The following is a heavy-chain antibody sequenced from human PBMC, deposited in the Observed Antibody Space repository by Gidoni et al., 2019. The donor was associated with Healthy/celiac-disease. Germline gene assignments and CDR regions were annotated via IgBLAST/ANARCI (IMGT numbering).Heavy chain of an antibody. V-gene: IGHV1-8*01. D-gene: IGHD2-2*02. J-gene: IGHJ6*02. CDR1: GYTFTSYD. CDR2: MNHKSGNT. Sequence: QVQLVQSGAEVKKPGASVKVSCKASGYTFTSYDINWVRQATGQGLEWMGWMNHKSGNTGYAQKFQGRVTMTRNTSISTAYMELSSLRSEDTAVYYCARGAGYCSSTSCYRGREGYYYYGMDVWGQGTTVTVSS. CDR3: ARGAGYCSSTSCYRGREGYYYYGMDV.